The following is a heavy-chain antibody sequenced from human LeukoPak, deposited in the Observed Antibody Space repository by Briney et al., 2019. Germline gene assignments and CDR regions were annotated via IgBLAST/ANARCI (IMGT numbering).Heavy chain of an antibody. CDR1: GFTFDDYT. CDR3: AKDIRWELLAGYFDY. Sequence: GGSLRLSSAASGFTFDDYTMHWLRQAPGKGLEWVSLISWDGGSTYYADSVKGRFTISRDNSKNSLYLQMNSLRTEDTALYYCAKDIRWELLAGYFDYWGQGTLVTVSS. D-gene: IGHD1-26*01. J-gene: IGHJ4*02. CDR2: ISWDGGST. V-gene: IGHV3-43*01.